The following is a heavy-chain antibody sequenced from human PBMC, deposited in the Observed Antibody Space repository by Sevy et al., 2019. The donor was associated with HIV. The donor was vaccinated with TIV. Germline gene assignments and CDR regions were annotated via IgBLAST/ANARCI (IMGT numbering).Heavy chain of an antibody. V-gene: IGHV3-9*01. CDR2: ISWNSGSI. CDR3: AKDYVGAIDY. J-gene: IGHJ4*02. D-gene: IGHD1-26*01. Sequence: GGSLRLSCAASGFPFDDYAMHWVRQAPGKGLEWVSGISWNSGSIGYADSVKGRFTISRDNAKNSLYLQMNSLRAEDTALYYCAKDYVGAIDYWGQGTLVTVSS. CDR1: GFPFDDYA.